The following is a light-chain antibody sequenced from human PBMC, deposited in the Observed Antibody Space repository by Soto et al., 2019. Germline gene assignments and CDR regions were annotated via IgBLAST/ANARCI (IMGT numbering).Light chain of an antibody. CDR2: GNN. J-gene: IGLJ2*01. CDR1: SSNIGAGYD. V-gene: IGLV1-40*01. CDR3: QSYDSSLSGSGV. Sequence: QSVLTQPPSVSGAPGQRVTISCTGRSSNIGAGYDVHWYQQLPGTAPKLLIDGNNNRPSGVPDRFSGSKSGTSASLAITGLQAEDEADYYGQSYDSSLSGSGVFGGGTKLTVL.